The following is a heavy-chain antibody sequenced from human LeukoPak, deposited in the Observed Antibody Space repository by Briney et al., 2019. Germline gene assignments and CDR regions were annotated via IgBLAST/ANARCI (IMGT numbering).Heavy chain of an antibody. CDR3: ARDLLDYYGSGSPFGY. J-gene: IGHJ4*02. Sequence: GGSLRLSCAASGFTFSSYAMSWVRQAPGKGLEWVSAISGSGGSTYYADSVKGRFTISRDNSKNTLYLQMNSLRAEDTAVYYCARDLLDYYGSGSPFGYWGQGTLVTVSS. CDR1: GFTFSSYA. V-gene: IGHV3-23*01. D-gene: IGHD3-10*01. CDR2: ISGSGGST.